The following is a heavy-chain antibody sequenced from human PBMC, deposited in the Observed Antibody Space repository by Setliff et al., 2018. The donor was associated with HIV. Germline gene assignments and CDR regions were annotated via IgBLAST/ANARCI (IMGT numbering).Heavy chain of an antibody. D-gene: IGHD3-22*01. CDR3: ARSKSYSDSSGYAYNYYMDV. V-gene: IGHV2-70*11. CDR2: IDWDDDK. Sequence: SGPTLVNPTPTLTLTCTFSGFSLSTSGMCVSWIRQPPGKALEWLARIDWDDDKYYSTSLKTRLTISKDTSKNQVFLTMTNLYPVDTATYYCARSKSYSDSSGYAYNYYMDVWGTGTTVTSP. CDR1: GFSLSTSGMC. J-gene: IGHJ6*03.